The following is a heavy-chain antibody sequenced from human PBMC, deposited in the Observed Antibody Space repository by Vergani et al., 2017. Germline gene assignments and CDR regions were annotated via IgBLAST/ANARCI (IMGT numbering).Heavy chain of an antibody. J-gene: IGHJ5*02. CDR1: GYSISSGYY. CDR3: ARHSTVEWLVKLGWIDP. V-gene: IGHV4-38-2*01. Sequence: QVQLQESGPGLVKPSETLSLTCAVSGYSISSGYYWGWIRQPPGKGLEWIASIYYSGSTYYNPSLKSRVTISVDTSKNQLSLKRSSVTAADTAVYFCARHSTVEWLVKLGWIDPWGQGILVTVSS. CDR2: IYYSGST. D-gene: IGHD6-19*01.